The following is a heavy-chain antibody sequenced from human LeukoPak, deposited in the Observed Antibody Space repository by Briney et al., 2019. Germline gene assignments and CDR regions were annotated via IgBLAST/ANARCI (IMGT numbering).Heavy chain of an antibody. J-gene: IGHJ3*02. Sequence: PGESLKISCKGSGYSFTSYWIGWVRQMPGKGLEWMGIIYPGDSDTRYSPSFQGQVTISADKSISTAYLQWSSLKASDTAMYYCASAKATEYYYDSSGYFGAYDAFDIWGQGTMVTVSS. CDR3: ASAKATEYYYDSSGYFGAYDAFDI. V-gene: IGHV5-51*01. CDR1: GYSFTSYW. D-gene: IGHD3-22*01. CDR2: IYPGDSDT.